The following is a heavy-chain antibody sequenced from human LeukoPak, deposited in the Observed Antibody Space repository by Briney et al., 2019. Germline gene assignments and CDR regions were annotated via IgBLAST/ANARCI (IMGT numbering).Heavy chain of an antibody. CDR1: GFTFSSYE. CDR3: TRGPSDN. V-gene: IGHV3-48*03. J-gene: IGHJ4*02. Sequence: GGSLRLSCAASGFTFSSYEMNWVRQAPGKGLEWLSYMSSGGSAIFYADSVKGRFTISRDNAKNSLYLQMNSLRAEDTALYYCTRGPSDNWGQGTLVTVSS. CDR2: MSSGGSAI.